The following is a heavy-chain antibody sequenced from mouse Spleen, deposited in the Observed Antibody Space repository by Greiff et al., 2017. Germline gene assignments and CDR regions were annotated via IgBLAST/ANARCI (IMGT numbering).Heavy chain of an antibody. CDR3: ARTLTAQAPMDY. Sequence: EVMLVESGGGLVKPGGSLKLSCAASGFTFGDYGMHWVRQAPEKGLEWVAYISSGSSTIYYADTVKGRFTISRDNAKNTLFLQMTSLRSEDTAMYYCARTLTAQAPMDYWGQGTSVTVSS. V-gene: IGHV5-17*01. J-gene: IGHJ4*01. CDR1: GFTFGDYG. CDR2: ISSGSSTI. D-gene: IGHD3-2*02.